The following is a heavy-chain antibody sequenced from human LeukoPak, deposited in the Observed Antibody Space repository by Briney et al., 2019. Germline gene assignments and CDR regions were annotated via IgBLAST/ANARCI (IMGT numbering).Heavy chain of an antibody. CDR3: ARAGRNYWYYFDY. CDR2: ISSSGSTI. D-gene: IGHD1-7*01. Sequence: PGGSLRLSCAASRFTFSDYYMSWIRQAPGKGLERVSYISSSGSTICYADSVKGRFTISRDNAKNSLYLQMNSLRAEDTAVYYCARAGRNYWYYFDYWGQGTLVTVSS. V-gene: IGHV3-11*01. J-gene: IGHJ4*02. CDR1: RFTFSDYY.